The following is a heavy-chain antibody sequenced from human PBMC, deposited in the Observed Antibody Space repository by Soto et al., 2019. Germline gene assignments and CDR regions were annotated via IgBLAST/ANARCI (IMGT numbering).Heavy chain of an antibody. Sequence: SETLSLTCTVSGGSISSSSYYWGWIRQPPGKGLEWIGSIYYSGSTYYNPSLKSRVTISVDTSKNQFSLKLSSVTAADTAVYYCAREGPWVGDRFSSSWSLYYYGMDVWGQGTTVTVS. CDR3: AREGPWVGDRFSSSWSLYYYGMDV. D-gene: IGHD6-13*01. CDR1: GGSISSSSYY. V-gene: IGHV4-39*01. CDR2: IYYSGST. J-gene: IGHJ6*02.